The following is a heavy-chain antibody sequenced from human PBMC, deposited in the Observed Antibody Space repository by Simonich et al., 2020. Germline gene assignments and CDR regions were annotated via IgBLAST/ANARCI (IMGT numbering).Heavy chain of an antibody. D-gene: IGHD2-15*01. Sequence: QVQLVQSGAEVKKPGASVQVSCKASGYTFTSYEINWVRQATGQGCEWMGRMNPNSGKTGYAQKFQGRVTITRNTSISTAFWELSSLRAEDTAVYYCARGRGGMSRGYVDYWGQGTLVTVSS. CDR1: GYTFTSYE. CDR2: MNPNSGKT. CDR3: ARGRGGMSRGYVDY. V-gene: IGHV1-8*03. J-gene: IGHJ4*02.